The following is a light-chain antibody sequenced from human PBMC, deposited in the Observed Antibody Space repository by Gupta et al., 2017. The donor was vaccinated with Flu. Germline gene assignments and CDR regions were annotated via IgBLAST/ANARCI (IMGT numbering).Light chain of an antibody. J-gene: IGKJ2*01. Sequence: VTIGYAASSACGSSQSRVNRDGSTWLHWYQQKPGKAPRRLIYKVSNRECGVPERFSGSGSGTDFTLKISRVEADDVGVYYCMQGTSWPYAFGQGTKLEI. CDR3: MQGTSWPYA. CDR2: KVS. V-gene: IGKV2-30*01. CDR1: QSRVNRDGSTW.